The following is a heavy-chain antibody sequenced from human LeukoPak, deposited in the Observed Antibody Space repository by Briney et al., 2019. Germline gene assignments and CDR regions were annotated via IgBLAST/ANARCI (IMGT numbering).Heavy chain of an antibody. CDR2: ISYDGSNK. V-gene: IGHV3-30-3*01. Sequence: GGSLRLSCAASGFTFSSYAMHWVRQAPGKGLEWVAVISYDGSNKYYADSVKGRFTISRGNSKNTLYLQMNSLRAEDTAVYYCARDLLDFWNPTDSDPWGQGTLVTVSS. CDR1: GFTFSSYA. CDR3: ARDLLDFWNPTDSDP. D-gene: IGHD3/OR15-3a*01. J-gene: IGHJ5*02.